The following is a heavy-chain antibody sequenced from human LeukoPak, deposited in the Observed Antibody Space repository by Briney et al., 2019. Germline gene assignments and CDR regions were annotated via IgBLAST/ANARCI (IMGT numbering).Heavy chain of an antibody. CDR1: GFNYSSYT. CDR3: VRGSLASGVVVYYYYYLDV. CDR2: ISASRGIT. V-gene: IGHV3-48*01. J-gene: IGHJ6*03. Sequence: GGSLRLSCAASGFNYSSYTMSWVRQAPGMGLEWLSYISASRGITYYADSVKGRFTISRDNAKNSLYLQMNSLRAEDTAVYYCVRGSLASGVVVYYYYYLDVWGKGTTVTVSS. D-gene: IGHD3-3*01.